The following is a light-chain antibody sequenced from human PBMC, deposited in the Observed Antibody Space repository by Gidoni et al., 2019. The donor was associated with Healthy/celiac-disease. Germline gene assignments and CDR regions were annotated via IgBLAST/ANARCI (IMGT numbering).Light chain of an antibody. CDR1: QSISSW. V-gene: IGKV1-5*03. J-gene: IGKJ3*01. CDR2: KAS. CDR3: QQYNSYSQP. Sequence: DIQMTQSPSTLSASVGDRVTITCRASQSISSWLAWYQQKPVKPPKLLIYKASSLESGVPSRFSGSGSGTEFTLTIISLQPDDFATYYFQQYNSYSQPFGPXTKVDIK.